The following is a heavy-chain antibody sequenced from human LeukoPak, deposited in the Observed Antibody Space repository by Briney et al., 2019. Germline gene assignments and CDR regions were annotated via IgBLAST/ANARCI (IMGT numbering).Heavy chain of an antibody. D-gene: IGHD3-9*01. V-gene: IGHV3-7*01. J-gene: IGHJ4*02. CDR1: GFTVSSNY. Sequence: GGSLRLSCAASGFTVSSNYMSWVRQAPGKGLEWVANIKQDGSEKYYVDSVKGRFTISRDNAKNSLYLQMNSLRAEDTAVYYCARDSWYYDILTGYFYYFDYWGQGTLVTVSS. CDR2: IKQDGSEK. CDR3: ARDSWYYDILTGYFYYFDY.